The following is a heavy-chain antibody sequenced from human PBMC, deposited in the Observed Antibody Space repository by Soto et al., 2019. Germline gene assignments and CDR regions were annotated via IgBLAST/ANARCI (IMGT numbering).Heavy chain of an antibody. D-gene: IGHD3-22*01. CDR1: GGSISSYY. J-gene: IGHJ5*02. CDR2: IYYSGST. CDR3: ARDQAAYYDSSGYDNWFDP. V-gene: IGHV4-59*01. Sequence: PSETLSLTCTVSGGSISSYYWSWIRQPPGKGLEWIGYIYYSGSTNYNPSLKSRVTISVDTSKNQFSLKLSSVTAADTAVYYCARDQAAYYDSSGYDNWFDPWGQGTLVTVSS.